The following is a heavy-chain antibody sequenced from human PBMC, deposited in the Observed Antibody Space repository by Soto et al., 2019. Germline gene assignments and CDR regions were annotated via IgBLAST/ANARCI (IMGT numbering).Heavy chain of an antibody. J-gene: IGHJ4*02. V-gene: IGHV4-30-2*01. D-gene: IGHD3-10*01. CDR2: IYHSGST. CDR3: ARGRGSGRRSDYDY. Sequence: SETLSLTCAVSGGSISRGGYSWSWIRQPPGKGLEWIGYIYHSGSTYYNPSLKSRVTISVDRSKNQFPLKLSSVTAADTAVYYCARGRGSGRRSDYDYWGQGTLVTVSS. CDR1: GGSISRGGYS.